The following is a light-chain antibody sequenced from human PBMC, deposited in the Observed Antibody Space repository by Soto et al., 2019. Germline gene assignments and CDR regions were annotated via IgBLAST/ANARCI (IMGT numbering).Light chain of an antibody. CDR1: QTVSSNY. CDR3: QQYTGPPTT. CDR2: GAS. Sequence: EIILTQSPDTLSLSPGERATLSCRASQTVSSNYLAWCQKRPGQDPRLLIYGASTRAAGIPDRFSGSGSGTDFNLTITRLETEDSAVYVCQQYTGPPTTFGQGTRLEIK. V-gene: IGKV3-20*01. J-gene: IGKJ5*01.